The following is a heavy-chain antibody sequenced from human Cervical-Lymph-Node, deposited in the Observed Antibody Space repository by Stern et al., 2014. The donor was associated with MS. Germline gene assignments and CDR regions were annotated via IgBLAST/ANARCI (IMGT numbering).Heavy chain of an antibody. J-gene: IGHJ5*02. CDR3: TRALRIADRPSPGGHWFDP. CDR1: GYIFTDYY. D-gene: IGHD6-6*01. V-gene: IGHV1-2*02. CDR2: INPKSGGP. Sequence: QLVQSGAEVEKPGASVKVSCKASGYIFTDYYLHWVRQAPGQGLEWMGRINPKSGGPSYAQSFQGRVPPTRDTSTTPAYMDLSRLTSDDTAVYYCTRALRIADRPSPGGHWFDPWGQGTLVIVSS.